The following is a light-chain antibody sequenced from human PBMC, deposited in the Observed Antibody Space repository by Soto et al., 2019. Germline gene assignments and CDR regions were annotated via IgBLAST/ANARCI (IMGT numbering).Light chain of an antibody. Sequence: IVMPQSPATLSVSQGARATLSCRASPNVNYTLAWHQQKPGQTPSLLIHDASISATAVPARFSGSGYGTEFTLTISSLQSEDFAVYYCQQYNNWPRTFGQGTKVEIK. CDR2: DAS. CDR3: QQYNNWPRT. CDR1: PNVNYT. V-gene: IGKV3-15*01. J-gene: IGKJ1*01.